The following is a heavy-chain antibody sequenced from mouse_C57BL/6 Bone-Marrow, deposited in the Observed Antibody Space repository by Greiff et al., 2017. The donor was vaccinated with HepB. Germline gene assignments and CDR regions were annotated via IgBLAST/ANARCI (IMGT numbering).Heavy chain of an antibody. CDR2: IYPGSGST. J-gene: IGHJ4*01. Sequence: QVQLQQPGAELVKPGASVKMSCKASGYTFTSYWITWVKQRPGQGLEWIGDIYPGSGSTNYNEKFKSKATLTVDTSSSTAYMQLSSLTSEDSAVYYCARAYRTYGYYAMDYWGQGTSVTVSS. CDR1: GYTFTSYW. D-gene: IGHD2-10*02. V-gene: IGHV1-55*01. CDR3: ARAYRTYGYYAMDY.